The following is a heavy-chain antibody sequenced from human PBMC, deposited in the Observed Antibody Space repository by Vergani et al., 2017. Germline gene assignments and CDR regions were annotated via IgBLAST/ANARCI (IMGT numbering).Heavy chain of an antibody. CDR3: ARHLRQQPNDY. V-gene: IGHV4-38-2*01. D-gene: IGHD6-13*01. Sequence: QVQLQESGPGLVKPSETLSLTCAVSGYSISSGYYWGWIRQPPGNGLEWIGSIYHSGSTYYNPSLKSRVTISVDTSKNQFSLKLSSVTAADTAVYYCARHLRQQPNDYWGQGTLVTVSS. CDR2: IYHSGST. J-gene: IGHJ4*02. CDR1: GYSISSGYY.